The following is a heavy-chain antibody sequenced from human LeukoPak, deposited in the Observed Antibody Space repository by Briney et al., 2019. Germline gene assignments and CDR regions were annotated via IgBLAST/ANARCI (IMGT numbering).Heavy chain of an antibody. CDR3: AKVALAPDSSGLDY. D-gene: IGHD3-22*01. CDR1: GFIFSNYA. V-gene: IGHV3-33*06. Sequence: PGGSLRLSCAASGFIFSNYAMSWVRQAPGKGLEWVAVIWYDGSNKYYADSVKGRFTISRDNSKNTLYLQMNSLRAEDTAVYYCAKVALAPDSSGLDYWGQGTLVTVSS. CDR2: IWYDGSNK. J-gene: IGHJ4*02.